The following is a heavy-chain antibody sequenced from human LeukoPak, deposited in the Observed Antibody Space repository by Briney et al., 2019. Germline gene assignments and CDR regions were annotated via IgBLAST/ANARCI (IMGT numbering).Heavy chain of an antibody. D-gene: IGHD3-22*01. V-gene: IGHV4-39*01. J-gene: IGHJ4*02. CDR2: IYYSGST. CDR1: GGSISSSSYY. CDR3: ARLTVTYYYDSSGSHLDY. Sequence: KPSETLSPTCTVSGGSISSSSYYWGWIRQPPGKGLEWIGRIYYSGSTYYNPSLKSRLTISVDTAKNQFSLKLSSVTAADTAVYYCARLTVTYYYDSSGSHLDYWGQGTLVTVSS.